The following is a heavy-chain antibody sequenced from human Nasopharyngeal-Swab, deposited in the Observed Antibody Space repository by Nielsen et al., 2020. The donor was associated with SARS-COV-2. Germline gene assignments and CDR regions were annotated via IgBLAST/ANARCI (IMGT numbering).Heavy chain of an antibody. CDR3: ARDVGEINYYFYMNV. Sequence: GESLKISCAASEFTFGKYVMHRVRQAPGKGLEWVAVVWADGSQQYVDSVNGRFTISRDNSKNTLYLYMNSLRVEDTAVYYCARDVGEINYYFYMNVWGRGTRVIVSS. J-gene: IGHJ6*03. CDR2: VWADGSQQ. CDR1: EFTFGKYV. D-gene: IGHD2-21*01. V-gene: IGHV3-33*01.